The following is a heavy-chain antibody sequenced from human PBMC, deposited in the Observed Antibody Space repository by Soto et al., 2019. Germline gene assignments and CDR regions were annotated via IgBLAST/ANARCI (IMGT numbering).Heavy chain of an antibody. CDR3: ASIAHKSSWEAPDDAFDI. CDR1: GGSISSYY. V-gene: IGHV4-4*07. Sequence: LSLTCTVSGGSISSYYWSWIRQPAGKGLEWIGRIYTSGSTNYNPSLKSRVTMSVDTSKNQFSLKLSSVTAADTAVYYCASIAHKSSWEAPDDAFDIWGQGTMVTVSS. J-gene: IGHJ3*02. D-gene: IGHD6-13*01. CDR2: IYTSGST.